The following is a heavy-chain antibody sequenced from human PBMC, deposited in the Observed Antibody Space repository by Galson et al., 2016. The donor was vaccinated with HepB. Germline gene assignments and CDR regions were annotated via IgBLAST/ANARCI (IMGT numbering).Heavy chain of an antibody. CDR3: ARYYDSSVYSANYYYYGMDV. CDR1: GFTYSTYG. CDR2: ISYDGSNK. J-gene: IGHJ6*02. V-gene: IGHV3-30*03. D-gene: IGHD3-22*01. Sequence: SLRLSCAASGFTYSTYGMHWVRQAPGKGLEWVAVISYDGSNKYYADSVKGRFTISRDNSKNTLYLQMHSLRAEDTAVYYCARYYDSSVYSANYYYYGMDVWGQGTTVTVSS.